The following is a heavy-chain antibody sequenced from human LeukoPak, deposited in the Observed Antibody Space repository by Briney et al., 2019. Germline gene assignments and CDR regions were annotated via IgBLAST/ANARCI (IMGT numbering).Heavy chain of an antibody. V-gene: IGHV3-21*01. Sequence: GGSLRLSCAASGFIFNTYSMNWVRQAPGEGLEWVSSISSTSTYIYYTDSVKGRFTISRDNAKNSLYLQMNSLRGDDTAVYYCARDLGGGRFDLWGQGTLVSVSS. CDR1: GFIFNTYS. J-gene: IGHJ4*02. CDR2: ISSTSTYI. CDR3: ARDLGGGRFDL. D-gene: IGHD3-16*01.